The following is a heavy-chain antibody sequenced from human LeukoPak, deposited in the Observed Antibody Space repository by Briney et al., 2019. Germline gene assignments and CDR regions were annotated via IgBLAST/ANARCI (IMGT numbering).Heavy chain of an antibody. CDR2: ISSSSSYI. CDR3: ARDSNGPLDY. CDR1: GFPFSSYS. J-gene: IGHJ4*02. Sequence: GGSLRLSCAAPGFPFSSYSMNWGRQAPGKGLEWVSSISSSSSYIYYADSVKGRFTISRDNAKNSLYLQMNSLRAEDTAVYYCARDSNGPLDYWGQGTLVTVSS. V-gene: IGHV3-21*01. D-gene: IGHD3-22*01.